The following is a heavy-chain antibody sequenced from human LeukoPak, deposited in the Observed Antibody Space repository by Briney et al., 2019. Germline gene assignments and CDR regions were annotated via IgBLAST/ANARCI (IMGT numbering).Heavy chain of an antibody. V-gene: IGHV3-30*02. J-gene: IGHJ3*02. Sequence: GGSLRLSCAASGFTFSSYGMHWVRQAPGKGLEWVAFIRDDGSNKYYADSVKGRFTISRDNSKNTLYLQMNSLRAEDTAVYSCAKDTDWLKAFDIWGQGTMVTVSS. CDR2: IRDDGSNK. D-gene: IGHD2-21*01. CDR3: AKDTDWLKAFDI. CDR1: GFTFSSYG.